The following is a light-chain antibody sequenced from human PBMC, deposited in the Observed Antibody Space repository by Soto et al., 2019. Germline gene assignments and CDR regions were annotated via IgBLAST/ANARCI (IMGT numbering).Light chain of an antibody. Sequence: QSVLTQPPSVSEAPRQRGTISCSGRSSNIGNNAVNWYQQLPGKAPKLLIYYDDLLPSGVSDRFSGSKSGTSASLAISGLQSEDEADYYCAAWDDSLNAVVFGGGTKLTVL. CDR2: YDD. CDR1: SSNIGNNA. V-gene: IGLV1-36*01. CDR3: AAWDDSLNAVV. J-gene: IGLJ2*01.